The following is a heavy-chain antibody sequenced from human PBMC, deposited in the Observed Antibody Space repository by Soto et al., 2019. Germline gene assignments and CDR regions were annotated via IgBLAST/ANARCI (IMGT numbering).Heavy chain of an antibody. V-gene: IGHV4-61*01. J-gene: IGHJ2*01. Sequence: QAQLQESGPGPVKPSETLTLTCTVSVGSVSGGTHYWSWIRQPPGKGLEWIGYIYNSGSTNYNPGHPSPLTISVDTTKNQRSLKLSSVTAADAAAYYCARGYGTSLYWFDLWGRGTMVTVSS. CDR1: VGSVSGGTHY. CDR3: ARGYGTSLYWFDL. CDR2: IYNSGST. D-gene: IGHD2-8*02.